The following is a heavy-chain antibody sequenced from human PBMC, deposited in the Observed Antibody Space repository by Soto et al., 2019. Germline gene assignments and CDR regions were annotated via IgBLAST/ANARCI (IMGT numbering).Heavy chain of an antibody. J-gene: IGHJ4*02. Sequence: GGSLRLSCAASGFTFSSYNMNWVRQAPGKGLEWVSYISSSSSTIYYADSVKGRFTISRDNAKNSLYLQMNSLRAEDTAVYYCARDLMAATFDYWGQGTLVTVSS. CDR1: GFTFSSYN. CDR2: ISSSSSTI. D-gene: IGHD2-8*01. V-gene: IGHV3-48*01. CDR3: ARDLMAATFDY.